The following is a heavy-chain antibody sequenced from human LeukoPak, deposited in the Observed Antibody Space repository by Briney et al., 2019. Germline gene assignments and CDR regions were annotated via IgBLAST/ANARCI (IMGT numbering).Heavy chain of an antibody. Sequence: GRSLRLSCAASGFTFSTYSMHWVRQAPGKGLEWVAVISYDGTNTYYADSVKGRFTISRDNSKNTLYLQMNSLRAEDTAVYYCARDHITLVRGVIYYYYGVDVWGQGTTATVSS. CDR2: ISYDGTNT. D-gene: IGHD3-10*01. CDR3: ARDHITLVRGVIYYYYGVDV. V-gene: IGHV3-30-3*01. J-gene: IGHJ6*02. CDR1: GFTFSTYS.